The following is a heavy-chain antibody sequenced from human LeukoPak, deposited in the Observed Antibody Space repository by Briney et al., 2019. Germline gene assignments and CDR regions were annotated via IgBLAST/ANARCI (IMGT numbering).Heavy chain of an antibody. D-gene: IGHD3-22*01. CDR1: GYTFTSYY. V-gene: IGHV1-46*01. CDR2: INPSGGST. J-gene: IGHJ4*02. CDR3: AKVDSITPNSYDISGYFLPDY. Sequence: ASVKVSCKASGYTFTSYYMHWVRQAPGQGLEWMGIINPSGGSTTYAQKFQGRVTMTRDTSTSTVYMELSSLRAEDTAVYYCAKVDSITPNSYDISGYFLPDYWGQGTLVAVSS.